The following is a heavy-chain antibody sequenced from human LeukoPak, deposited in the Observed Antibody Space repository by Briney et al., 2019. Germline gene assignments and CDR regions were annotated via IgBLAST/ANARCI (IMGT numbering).Heavy chain of an antibody. CDR2: ISGSGGST. V-gene: IGHV3-23*01. D-gene: IGHD3-10*01. Sequence: GGSLRLSCAASGFTFSSYAMSWVRQAPGKGLEWVSAISGSGGSTYYADSVKGRFTISRDNSKNTLYLQMNSLRAEDTAVYYCAKVGNYYGSGEIKSTYYYYYMDVWGKGTTVTVSS. CDR3: AKVGNYYGSGEIKSTYYYYYMDV. J-gene: IGHJ6*03. CDR1: GFTFSSYA.